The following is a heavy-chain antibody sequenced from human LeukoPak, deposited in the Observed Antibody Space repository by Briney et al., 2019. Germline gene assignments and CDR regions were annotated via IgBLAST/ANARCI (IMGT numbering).Heavy chain of an antibody. CDR3: AAQGYCSSTSCYTVMDY. Sequence: SVKVSCKASGGTFSSYAISWVRQAPGQGLEWMGGLIPIFGTANYAQKFQGRVTITADESTSTAYMELSSLRSEDTAVYYCAAQGYCSSTSCYTVMDYWGQGTLVTVSS. J-gene: IGHJ4*02. CDR2: LIPIFGTA. D-gene: IGHD2-2*02. CDR1: GGTFSSYA. V-gene: IGHV1-69*01.